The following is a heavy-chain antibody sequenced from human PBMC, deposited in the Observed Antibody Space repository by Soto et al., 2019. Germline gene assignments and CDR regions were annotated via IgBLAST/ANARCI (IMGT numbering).Heavy chain of an antibody. CDR3: ARRAPDRTGHYYFDY. Sequence: PSETLSLTCTVSGGPISVFNHYWDWIRQPPGKGLEWIGTIYYSGTTIYNPSLQSRVTMSVDTSKRQFSLKVSSVNAADTAVYFCARRAPDRTGHYYFDYWGPGARVTVSS. CDR2: IYYSGTT. J-gene: IGHJ4*02. CDR1: GGPISVFNHY. V-gene: IGHV4-39*01. D-gene: IGHD3-9*01.